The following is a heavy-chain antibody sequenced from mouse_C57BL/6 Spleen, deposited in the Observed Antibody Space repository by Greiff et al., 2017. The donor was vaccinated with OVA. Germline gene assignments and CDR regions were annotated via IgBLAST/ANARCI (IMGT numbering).Heavy chain of an antibody. J-gene: IGHJ3*01. CDR1: GYTFTSYW. CDR3: TRAAQATAWFAY. D-gene: IGHD3-2*02. V-gene: IGHV1-69*01. CDR2: IDPSDSYT. Sequence: QVQLQQPGAELVMPGASVKLSCKASGYTFTSYWMHWVKQRPGQGLEWIGEIDPSDSYTNYNQKFKGKSTLTVDKSSSTAYMQLSSLTSEDSADYYCTRAAQATAWFAYWGQGTLVTVSA.